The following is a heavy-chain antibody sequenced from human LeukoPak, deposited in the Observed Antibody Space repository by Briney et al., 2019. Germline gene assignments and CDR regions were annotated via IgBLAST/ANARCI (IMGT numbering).Heavy chain of an antibody. CDR2: INPNNADT. CDR1: GYSFTAYY. J-gene: IGHJ5*02. V-gene: IGHV1-2*02. Sequence: GASVKVSCKASGYSFTAYYIHGVRQAPGQGLEWMGWINPNNADTNYAQNFQGRVTMTRDTSISTVYMELNRLTYDDTAVYYCARALWSSFYYGSGSSDNWFDPWGQGTLVTVSS. CDR3: ARALWSSFYYGSGSSDNWFDP. D-gene: IGHD3-10*01.